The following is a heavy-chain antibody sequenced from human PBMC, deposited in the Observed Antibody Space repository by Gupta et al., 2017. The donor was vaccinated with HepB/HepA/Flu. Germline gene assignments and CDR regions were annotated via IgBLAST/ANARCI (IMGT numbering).Heavy chain of an antibody. CDR3: ASDRSRTGGAFDI. V-gene: IGHV3-21*01. CDR2: ISSSSSYI. CDR1: GFTFSSYS. Sequence: EVQLVESGGGLVKPGGSLRLSCAASGFTFSSYSMNWVRQAPGKGLEWVSSISSSSSYIYYADSVKGRFTISRDNAKNSLYLQMNSLRAEDTAVYYCASDRSRTGGAFDIWGQGTMVTVSS. J-gene: IGHJ3*02. D-gene: IGHD1-14*01.